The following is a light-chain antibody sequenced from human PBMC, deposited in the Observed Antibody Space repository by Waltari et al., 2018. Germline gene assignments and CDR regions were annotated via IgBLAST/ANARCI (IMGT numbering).Light chain of an antibody. J-gene: IGKJ4*01. CDR2: GTS. CDR1: QSVTSIA. Sequence: EIVLTQSPGTLSLSPAASATLSCRASQSVTSIALTGYQQKVGQAPRLLIYGTSSRATGIPDRVRGSGSGTDFTLNISRLEAEDFGVYYCKQYDGGVVTFGGGTKV. CDR3: KQYDGGVVT. V-gene: IGKV3-20*01.